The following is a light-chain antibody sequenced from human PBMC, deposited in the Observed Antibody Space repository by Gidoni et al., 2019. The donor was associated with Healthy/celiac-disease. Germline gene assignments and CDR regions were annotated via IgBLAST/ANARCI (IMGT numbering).Light chain of an antibody. V-gene: IGKV4-1*01. CDR3: QQYYSTPLT. CDR2: WAS. Sequence: DIVMTQSPDSLAVSLGERATINCKSSQSVLYSSNNKNYLAWYQQKPGQPPTLLIYWASTRESGVPDRFRGSGSGTDFTLTISSLQAEDVAVYYCQQYYSTPLTFXGXTKVEIK. J-gene: IGKJ4*01. CDR1: QSVLYSSNNKNY.